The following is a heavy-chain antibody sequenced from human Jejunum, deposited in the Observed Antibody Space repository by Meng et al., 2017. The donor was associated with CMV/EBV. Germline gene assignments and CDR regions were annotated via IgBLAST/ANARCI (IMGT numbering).Heavy chain of an antibody. CDR3: ATDPHNCSSGNCWGWFDP. CDR1: TFTGHA. D-gene: IGHD2-15*01. Sequence: TFTGHALSWVRQAPGRGLQWMGWISGHGGSPKYAQKFQDRVTMTTETSTSTAFMELRSLRSDDTAMYYCATDPHNCSSGNCWGWFDPWGQGTLVTVSS. V-gene: IGHV1-18*01. CDR2: ISGHGGSP. J-gene: IGHJ5*02.